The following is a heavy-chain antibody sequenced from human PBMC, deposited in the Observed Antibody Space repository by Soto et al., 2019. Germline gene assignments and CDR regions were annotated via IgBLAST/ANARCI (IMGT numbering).Heavy chain of an antibody. V-gene: IGHV4-4*02. CDR3: VRQGGKFFDS. CDR1: GGSISSNW. CDR2: VFHGGTT. J-gene: IGHJ4*02. D-gene: IGHD1-1*01. Sequence: QVQLQESGPGLVKPSGTLSLTCVVSGGSISSNWWSWVRQPPGEGLEWIGQVFHGGTTTYNPSLQSRVTISSDKSENHFSMSLTSVAAADTAVYYCVRQGGKFFDSWGQGVLVTVAS.